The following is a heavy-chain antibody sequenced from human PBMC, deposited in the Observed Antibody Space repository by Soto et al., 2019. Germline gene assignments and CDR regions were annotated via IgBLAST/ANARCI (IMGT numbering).Heavy chain of an antibody. J-gene: IGHJ6*02. Sequence: AGSLSLSCAASGFTFSSYWMHWVRQAPGKGLVWVSRINSDGSSTSYADSVKGRFTISRDNAKNTLYLQMNSLRAEDTAVYYCARDSLIAAQTYYDFWSGYYYGMDVWGQGTTVTVSS. CDR1: GFTFSSYW. V-gene: IGHV3-74*01. D-gene: IGHD3-3*01. CDR2: INSDGSST. CDR3: ARDSLIAAQTYYDFWSGYYYGMDV.